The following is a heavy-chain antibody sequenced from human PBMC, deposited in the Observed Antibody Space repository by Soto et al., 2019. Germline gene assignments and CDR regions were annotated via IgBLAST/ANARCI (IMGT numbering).Heavy chain of an antibody. V-gene: IGHV5-51*01. J-gene: IGHJ6*02. CDR1: GYSFTSYW. CDR2: IYPGDSDT. CDR3: ARLRGSLNYYYGMDV. Sequence: RGESLKISCKGSGYSFTSYWIGWVRQMPGKGLEWMGIIYPGDSDTRYSPSFQGQVTISADKSISTAYLQWSSLKASDTAMYYCARLRGSLNYYYGMDVWGQGTTVTVSS. D-gene: IGHD1-26*01.